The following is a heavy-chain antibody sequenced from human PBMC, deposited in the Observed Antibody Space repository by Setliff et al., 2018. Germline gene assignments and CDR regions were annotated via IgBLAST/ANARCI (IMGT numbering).Heavy chain of an antibody. CDR3: ARYDSSGYSENYYFDY. J-gene: IGHJ4*02. CDR1: GGSISTTDYY. V-gene: IGHV4-39*07. D-gene: IGHD3-22*01. Sequence: LSLTCTVSGGSISTTDYYWGWIRQPPGKGLEWIGCVYYSGNTYYSPSLKSRVTMVVDTSKNQFSLMLYSVTAADTAIYYCARYDSSGYSENYYFDYWGQGTLVTVSS. CDR2: VYYSGNT.